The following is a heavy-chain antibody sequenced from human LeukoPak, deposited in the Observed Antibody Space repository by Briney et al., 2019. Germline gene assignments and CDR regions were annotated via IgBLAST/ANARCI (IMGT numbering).Heavy chain of an antibody. D-gene: IGHD3-22*01. Sequence: GRSLRLSCAASGFTFSSYAMHWVRQAPGKGLEGVAVISYDGSNKYYADSGKGRFTISRDNSKNTLYLQMNSLRAEDTAVYYCARDLLPGRYDSSGYYLPHYWGQGTLVTVSS. V-gene: IGHV3-30-3*01. J-gene: IGHJ4*02. CDR1: GFTFSSYA. CDR2: ISYDGSNK. CDR3: ARDLLPGRYDSSGYYLPHY.